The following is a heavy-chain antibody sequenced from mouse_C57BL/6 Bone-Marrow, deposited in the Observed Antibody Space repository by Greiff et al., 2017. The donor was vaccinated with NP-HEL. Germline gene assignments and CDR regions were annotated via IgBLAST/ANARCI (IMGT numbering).Heavy chain of an antibody. D-gene: IGHD1-1*01. CDR1: GFTFSSYA. CDR3: ARDLKNSYYFAY. V-gene: IGHV5-4*01. J-gene: IGHJ3*01. Sequence: EVKLVESGGGLVKPGGSLKLSCAASGFTFSSYAMSWVRQTPEKRLEWVATISDGGSYTYYPDNVKGRFTISRDNAKNNRYLQMSHLKSEDTAMYYCARDLKNSYYFAYWGQGTLVTVSA. CDR2: ISDGGSYT.